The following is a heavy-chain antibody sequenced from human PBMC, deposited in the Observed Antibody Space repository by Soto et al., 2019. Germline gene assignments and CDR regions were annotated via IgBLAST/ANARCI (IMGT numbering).Heavy chain of an antibody. CDR1: GFTFSSYS. CDR3: ASAKRGSFYYGMDV. Sequence: GGSLRLSCAASGFTFSSYSMNWVRQAPGKGLEWVSSISSSSSYIYYADSVKGRFTISRDNAKNSLYLQMNSLRAEDTAVYYCASAKRGSFYYGMDVWGQGTTVTVSS. J-gene: IGHJ6*02. D-gene: IGHD1-26*01. V-gene: IGHV3-21*01. CDR2: ISSSSSYI.